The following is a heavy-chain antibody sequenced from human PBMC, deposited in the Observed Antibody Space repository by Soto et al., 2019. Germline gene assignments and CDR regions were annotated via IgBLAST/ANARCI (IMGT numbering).Heavy chain of an antibody. CDR3: ARDLWGYCGTDCYPLDV. CDR2: IYHSGST. D-gene: IGHD2-21*02. CDR1: GGSISSGGYS. J-gene: IGHJ6*02. V-gene: IGHV4-30-2*01. Sequence: PSETLSLTCAVSGGSISSGGYSWSWIRQPPGKGLEWIGYIYHSGSTYYNPSLKSRVTMSVDTSKNQFSLKLNSVTAADTAVYYCARDLWGYCGTDCYPLDVWGQGTTVTV.